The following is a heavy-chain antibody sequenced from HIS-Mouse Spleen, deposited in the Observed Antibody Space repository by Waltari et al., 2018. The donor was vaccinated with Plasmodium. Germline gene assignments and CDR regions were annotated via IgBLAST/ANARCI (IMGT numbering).Heavy chain of an antibody. CDR2: IYYSGST. CDR1: GGSLSSRSYS. V-gene: IGHV4-39*01. CDR3: ASLPRVEEVTTPFYYYYYGMDV. Sequence: QLQLQESGPGLVKPSETLSLTCTVSGGSLSSRSYSCGLSRLPPGKGLEWIGSIYYSGSTYYNPSLKSRVTISVDTSKNQFSLKLSSVTAADTAVYYCASLPRVEEVTTPFYYYYYGMDVWGQGTTVTVSS. D-gene: IGHD4-4*01. J-gene: IGHJ6*02.